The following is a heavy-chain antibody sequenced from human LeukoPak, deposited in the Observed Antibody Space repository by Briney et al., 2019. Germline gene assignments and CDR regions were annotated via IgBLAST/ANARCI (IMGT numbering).Heavy chain of an antibody. V-gene: IGHV3-21*01. CDR2: TSSSSSYI. Sequence: GGSLRLSCAASGFTFSSYAMSWVRQAPGKGLEWVSSTSSSSSYIYYADSVKGRFTTSRDNAKNSLYLQMNSLRAEDTAVYYCAREARSSWYTSPFDYWGQGTLVTVSS. J-gene: IGHJ4*02. CDR3: AREARSSWYTSPFDY. D-gene: IGHD6-13*01. CDR1: GFTFSSYA.